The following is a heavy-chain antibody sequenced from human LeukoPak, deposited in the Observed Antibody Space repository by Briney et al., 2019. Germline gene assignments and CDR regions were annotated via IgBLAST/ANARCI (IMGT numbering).Heavy chain of an antibody. D-gene: IGHD6-6*01. CDR1: GYTFTDYY. J-gene: IGHJ6*03. V-gene: IGHV1-2*02. CDR2: TNPNNGDT. CDR3: SRDGNSSPFYYYYYMDV. Sequence: ASVKVSCKASGYTFTDYYIHWVRQAPGQGLEWMGWTNPNNGDTNYAQKFQGRVTMTRDTSISTAYMELTRLRSGDTAVYYCSRDGNSSPFYYYYYMDVWGKGTTVTVSS.